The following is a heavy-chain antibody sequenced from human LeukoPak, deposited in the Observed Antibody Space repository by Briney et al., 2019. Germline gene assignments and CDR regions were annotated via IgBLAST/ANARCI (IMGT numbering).Heavy chain of an antibody. Sequence: PSETLSLTCTVSGGSISSYYWSWIRQPPGKGLEWIGFIYYSGSTNYNPSLKSRVTISVHTSKNQFSLKLSSVTAADTAVYYCARTTEGGYSYGSFYYYYMDVWGKEDTVTISS. D-gene: IGHD5-18*01. J-gene: IGHJ6*03. CDR1: GGSISSYY. CDR3: ARTTEGGYSYGSFYYYYMDV. CDR2: IYYSGST. V-gene: IGHV4-59*01.